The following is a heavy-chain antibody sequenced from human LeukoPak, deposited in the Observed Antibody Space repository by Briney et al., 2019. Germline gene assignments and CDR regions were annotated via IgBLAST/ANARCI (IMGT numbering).Heavy chain of an antibody. Sequence: GGSLRLSCAASGFTFSTYGMHWVRQAPGEGLEWVAVISSDGSNKFYVDSVKGRFAISRDNSKNTLYLQMNSLRAEDTALYYCAKDGYGSGSYYWFDYWGQGTLVTVSS. V-gene: IGHV3-30*18. CDR3: AKDGYGSGSYYWFDY. D-gene: IGHD3-10*01. CDR1: GFTFSTYG. CDR2: ISSDGSNK. J-gene: IGHJ4*02.